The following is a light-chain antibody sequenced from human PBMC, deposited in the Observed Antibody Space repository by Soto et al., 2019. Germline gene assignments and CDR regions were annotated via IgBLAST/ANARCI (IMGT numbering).Light chain of an antibody. J-gene: IGKJ1*01. CDR3: QRYGSSPST. Sequence: EIVLKQPPATLSLSPWERATLSCRASQSVSSSYLAWYQQKPGQAPRLLIYGASSRATGIPDRFSGSGSGTDFTLIISRLEPEDFAVYYCQRYGSSPSTFGQGTKVDIK. V-gene: IGKV3-20*01. CDR1: QSVSSSY. CDR2: GAS.